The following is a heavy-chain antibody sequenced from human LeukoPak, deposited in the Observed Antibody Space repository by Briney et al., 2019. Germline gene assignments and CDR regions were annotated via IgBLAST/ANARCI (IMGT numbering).Heavy chain of an antibody. CDR3: AKPLVSDYYDSSGYWGY. V-gene: IGHV3-23*01. CDR2: ISGSGDST. Sequence: PGGSLRLSCAASGFTFSSYDMSWVRQAPGKGLEWVSAISGSGDSTYYSDSVKGRFTTSRDNSKNTLYVQMNSLRAEDTAVYYCAKPLVSDYYDSSGYWGYWGQGTLVTVSS. CDR1: GFTFSSYD. J-gene: IGHJ4*02. D-gene: IGHD3-22*01.